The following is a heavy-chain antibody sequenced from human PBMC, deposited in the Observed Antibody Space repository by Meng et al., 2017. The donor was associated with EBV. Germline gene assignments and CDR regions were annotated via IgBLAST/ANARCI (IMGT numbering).Heavy chain of an antibody. CDR3: AKSRSSTPGVVDY. D-gene: IGHD3-10*01. CDR1: GVSVTSGPYH. V-gene: IGHV4-61*01. Sequence: QGELRGRARAVVKPPGTLVPVCSVSGVSVTSGPYHWSWLRQSPGRGLEWIGYIYDTGTTIYNPYLKSRVSIFLETSKNLFSLKLNSVTTADTAVYYCAKSRSSTPGVVDYWGQGTLVTVSS. CDR2: IYDTGTT. J-gene: IGHJ4*02.